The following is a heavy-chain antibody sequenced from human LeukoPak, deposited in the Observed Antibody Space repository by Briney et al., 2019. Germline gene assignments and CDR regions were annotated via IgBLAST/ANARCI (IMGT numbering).Heavy chain of an antibody. CDR1: GGSFSGYY. J-gene: IGHJ4*02. Sequence: SETLSLTCAVYGGSFSGYYWSWIRQPPGKGLEWIGEINHSGSTNYNPSLKSRVTISVDTSKNQFSLKLSSVTAADTAVYYCARTVGSGSYFCYWGQGTLVTVSS. CDR2: INHSGST. V-gene: IGHV4-34*01. D-gene: IGHD3-10*01. CDR3: ARTVGSGSYFCY.